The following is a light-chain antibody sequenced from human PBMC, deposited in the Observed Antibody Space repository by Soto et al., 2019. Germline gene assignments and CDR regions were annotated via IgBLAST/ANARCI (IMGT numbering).Light chain of an antibody. CDR3: QQRHMWPIT. J-gene: IGKJ5*01. CDR2: DAY. CDR1: QSFRGL. V-gene: IGKV3-11*01. Sequence: VLTQSPVTLSLSPGDRATLSCRASQSFRGLLAWYQQKPGQAPRLLIYDAYNRATGIPPRFSGSGSGTDFTLNISSLEPEDAAVYYCQQRHMWPITFGQGTRLEIK.